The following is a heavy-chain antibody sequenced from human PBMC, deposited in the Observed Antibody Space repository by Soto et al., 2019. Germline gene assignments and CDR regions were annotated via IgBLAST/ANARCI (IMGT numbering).Heavy chain of an antibody. V-gene: IGHV1-18*04. J-gene: IGHJ4*02. D-gene: IGHD2-15*01. CDR2: ITPFNGDT. CDR1: GYTFSSNS. CDR3: ARVRVVVGATIDS. Sequence: QVQLVPSGSEVKKPGASVKVSCKASGYTFSSNSIHWVRQAPGQGLEWMGWITPFNGDTSYAQKFQGRVTMTTDTSTSTVFMELRSLRFDDTAVYYCARVRVVVGATIDSWGQGTLVTVSS.